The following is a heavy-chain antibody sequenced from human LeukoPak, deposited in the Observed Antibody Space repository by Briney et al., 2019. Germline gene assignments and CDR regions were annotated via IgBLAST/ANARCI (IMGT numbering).Heavy chain of an antibody. J-gene: IGHJ6*03. CDR2: IYYSGST. CDR1: GGSISSSSYY. Sequence: ASETLSLTCTVSGGSISSSSYYWGWIRQPPGKGLEWIGSIYYSGSTYYNPSLKSRVTISVDTSKNQFSLKLSSVTAADTAVYYCARGRQTWIQLWLSYYMDVWGKGTTVTVSS. V-gene: IGHV4-39*07. CDR3: ARGRQTWIQLWLSYYMDV. D-gene: IGHD5-18*01.